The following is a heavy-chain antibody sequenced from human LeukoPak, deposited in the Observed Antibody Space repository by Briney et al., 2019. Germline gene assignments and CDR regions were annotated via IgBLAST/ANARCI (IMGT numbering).Heavy chain of an antibody. CDR1: GYSFSNYW. J-gene: IGHJ4*02. CDR3: ATSYGGSHFDH. CDR2: IYPGDSDT. Sequence: GESLKISCKGSGYSFSNYWIAWVRQMPGKGLEWMGLIYPGDSDTRYSPSFQGQVTFSADKSISTAYLQWSSLKASDTAMYYCATSYGGSHFDHWGQGTLVTVSS. V-gene: IGHV5-51*01. D-gene: IGHD2-15*01.